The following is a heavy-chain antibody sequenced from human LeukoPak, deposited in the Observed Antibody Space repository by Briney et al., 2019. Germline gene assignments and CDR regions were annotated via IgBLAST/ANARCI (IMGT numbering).Heavy chain of an antibody. CDR1: GYTFTGYY. J-gene: IGHJ3*02. Sequence: ASVKVSGKASGYTFTGYYMHWVRQAPGQGLEWMGWINPNSGGTNYAQKFQGWVTMTRDTSISTAYMELSRLRSDDTAVYYCARGGPAVEGAFDIWGQGTMVTVSS. CDR3: ARGGPAVEGAFDI. D-gene: IGHD6-19*01. CDR2: INPNSGGT. V-gene: IGHV1-2*04.